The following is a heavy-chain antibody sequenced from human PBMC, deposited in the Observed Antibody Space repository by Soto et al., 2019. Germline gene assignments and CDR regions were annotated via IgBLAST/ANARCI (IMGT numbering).Heavy chain of an antibody. D-gene: IGHD2-8*01. Sequence: EVQLVESGGGLVQPGGSLRLSCAASGFTVSSNYMSWVRQAPGKGLEWVSVIYSGGSTYYADSVKGRFTISRHNSKNTLYLQMNSLRAEDSAVYYCARGCGFGQFNMYAFDYWGQGTLVTVSS. V-gene: IGHV3-53*04. CDR2: IYSGGST. J-gene: IGHJ4*02. CDR3: ARGCGFGQFNMYAFDY. CDR1: GFTVSSNY.